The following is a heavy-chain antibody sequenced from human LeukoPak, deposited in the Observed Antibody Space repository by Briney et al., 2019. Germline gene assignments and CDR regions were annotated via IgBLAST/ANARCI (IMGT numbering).Heavy chain of an antibody. V-gene: IGHV1-46*01. CDR3: ARDRAKNYDILTGYYAPPDY. Sequence: GASVKVSCKASGYTFTSYYMHWVRQAPGQGLEWMGLINPSGGSTIYAQKFQGRVTMTRDTSTSTVYMELRSLRSEDTAVYYCARDRAKNYDILTGYYAPPDYWGQGTLVTVSS. J-gene: IGHJ4*02. D-gene: IGHD3-9*01. CDR1: GYTFTSYY. CDR2: INPSGGST.